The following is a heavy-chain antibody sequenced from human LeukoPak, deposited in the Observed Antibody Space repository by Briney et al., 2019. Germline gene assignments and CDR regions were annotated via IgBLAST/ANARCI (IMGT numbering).Heavy chain of an antibody. CDR1: GGSISSGSYY. CDR2: IYYSGST. V-gene: IGHV4-39*07. CDR3: ARDTSGASDY. Sequence: PSETLSLTCTVSGGSISSGSYYWSWIRQPAGKGLEWIGSIYYSGSTYYNPSLKSRVTISVDTSKNQFSLKLSSVTAADTAVYYCARDTSGASDYWGQGTLVTVSS. J-gene: IGHJ4*02.